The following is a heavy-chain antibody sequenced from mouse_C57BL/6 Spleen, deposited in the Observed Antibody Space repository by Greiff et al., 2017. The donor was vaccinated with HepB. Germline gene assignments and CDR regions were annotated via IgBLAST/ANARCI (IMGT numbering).Heavy chain of an antibody. CDR2: INPSNGGT. J-gene: IGHJ2*01. CDR1: GYTFTSYW. V-gene: IGHV1-53*01. D-gene: IGHD1-1*01. Sequence: QVQLQQPGTELVKPGASVKLSCKASGYTFTSYWMHWVKQRPGQGLEWIGNINPSNGGTNYNEKFKSKATLTVDKSSSTAYMQLSSLTSEDSAVYYCATFLFTTVVAKGPFDFWGQGTTLTVSS. CDR3: ATFLFTTVVAKGPFDF.